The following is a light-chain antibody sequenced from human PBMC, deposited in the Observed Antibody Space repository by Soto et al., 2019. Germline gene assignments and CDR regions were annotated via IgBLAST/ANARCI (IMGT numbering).Light chain of an antibody. V-gene: IGLV2-14*01. CDR3: SSYTSSSTRV. Sequence: QSALTQPASVSGSPGQSITISCTGTSSEVGGYNYVSWYQQHPGKAPKLMIYDVSNRPSGVSNRLSGSKSGNTASLTIFGLQAEDEADYYCSSYTSSSTRVFGTGTKVTVL. CDR1: SSEVGGYNY. J-gene: IGLJ1*01. CDR2: DVS.